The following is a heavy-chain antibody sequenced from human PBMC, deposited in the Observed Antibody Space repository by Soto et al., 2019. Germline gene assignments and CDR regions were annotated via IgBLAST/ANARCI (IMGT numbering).Heavy chain of an antibody. V-gene: IGHV4-59*01. J-gene: IGHJ4*02. CDR2: VFHSGDT. Sequence: SETLSLTCTVSGGSISTYYWSWIRQPPGKGLEWIANVFHSGDTNYNPSLKSRVSISVDTSNNQFSLELSSVTAADTAVYYCARGYGGGYSGRFDFWGQGTLVTVSS. CDR1: GGSISTYY. CDR3: ARGYGGGYSGRFDF. D-gene: IGHD5-18*01.